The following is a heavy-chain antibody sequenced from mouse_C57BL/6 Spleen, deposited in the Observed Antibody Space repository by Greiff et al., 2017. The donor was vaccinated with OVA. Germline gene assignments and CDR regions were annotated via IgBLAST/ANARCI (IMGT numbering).Heavy chain of an antibody. CDR1: GYSITSGYY. D-gene: IGHD1-1*01. V-gene: IGHV3-6*01. Sequence: ESGPGLVKPSQSLSLTCSVTGYSITSGYYWNWIRQFPGNKLEWMGYISYDGSNNYNPSLKNRISITRDTSKNQFFLKLNSVTTEDTATYYCASSSGDYAMDYWGQGTSVTVSS. CDR2: ISYDGSN. J-gene: IGHJ4*01. CDR3: ASSSGDYAMDY.